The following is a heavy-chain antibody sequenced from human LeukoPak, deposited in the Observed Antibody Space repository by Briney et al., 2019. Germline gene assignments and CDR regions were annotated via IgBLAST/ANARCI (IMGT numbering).Heavy chain of an antibody. D-gene: IGHD3-22*01. CDR2: IYYSGST. Sequence: PSETLSLTCTVSGGSISSSSYYWGWIRQPPGKGLEWIGSIYYSGSTYYNPSLKSRVTISVDTSKNQFSLRLSSVTAADTAVYYCARLKRYYDSSGYVLADGMDVWGQGTTVTVSS. V-gene: IGHV4-39*01. CDR3: ARLKRYYDSSGYVLADGMDV. J-gene: IGHJ6*02. CDR1: GGSISSSSYY.